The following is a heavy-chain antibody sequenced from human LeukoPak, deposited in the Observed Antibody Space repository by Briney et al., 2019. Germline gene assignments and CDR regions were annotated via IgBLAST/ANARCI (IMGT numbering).Heavy chain of an antibody. Sequence: SETLSLTCTVSGGSISSSSYYWGWIRQPPGRGLEWIGSIYYSGSTYYNPSLKSRVTISVDTSKNQFSLKLSSVTAADTAVYYCARRRWGLLFPFDYWGQGTLVTVSS. CDR3: ARRRWGLLFPFDY. CDR2: IYYSGST. V-gene: IGHV4-39*01. CDR1: GGSISSSSYY. D-gene: IGHD2-21*01. J-gene: IGHJ4*02.